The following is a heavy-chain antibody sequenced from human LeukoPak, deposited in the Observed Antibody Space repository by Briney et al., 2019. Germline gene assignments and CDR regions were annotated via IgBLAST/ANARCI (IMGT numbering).Heavy chain of an antibody. D-gene: IGHD3-22*01. Sequence: GGSLRLSCAASGFTFSSYEMNWVRQAPGKGLQWVSYISQDGSSIFYADSVKGRFTTSRDNAKNSLYLQMNSLGVEDTAVYYCATISRTVVASFDYWGQGILVTVSS. CDR1: GFTFSSYE. CDR3: ATISRTVVASFDY. V-gene: IGHV3-48*03. CDR2: ISQDGSSI. J-gene: IGHJ4*02.